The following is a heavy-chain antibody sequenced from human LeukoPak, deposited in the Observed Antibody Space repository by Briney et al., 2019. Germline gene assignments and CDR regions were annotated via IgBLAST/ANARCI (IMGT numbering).Heavy chain of an antibody. V-gene: IGHV3-23*01. Sequence: GGSLRLSCAASGFTFTSYGMSRVRQAPGKGLEWVSTISGSGGSRHYADFVKGRFTISRDNFKNTVSLQMNSLRAEDTAIYYCAKDLPDYGDYEVGYWGQGTLVTVSS. J-gene: IGHJ4*02. CDR1: GFTFTSYG. CDR3: AKDLPDYGDYEVGY. D-gene: IGHD4-17*01. CDR2: ISGSGGSR.